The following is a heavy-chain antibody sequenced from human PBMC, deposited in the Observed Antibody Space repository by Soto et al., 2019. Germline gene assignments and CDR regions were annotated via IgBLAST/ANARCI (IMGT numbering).Heavy chain of an antibody. CDR2: IYHSGTT. CDR1: GDSISSGYY. CDR3: ARRYCSTTNCYPFDY. D-gene: IGHD2-2*01. Sequence: PSETLSLTCAVSGDSISSGYYWAWIRQPPGKGQEWIGSIYHSGTTYYNPSLESRVTISVDTSRNQFSLRLSSVTAADSAVYYCARRYCSTTNCYPFDYWGQGTPVTVSS. V-gene: IGHV4-38-2*01. J-gene: IGHJ4*02.